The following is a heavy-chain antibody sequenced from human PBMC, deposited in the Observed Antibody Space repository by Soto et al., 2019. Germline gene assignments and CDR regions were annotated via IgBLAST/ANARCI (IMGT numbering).Heavy chain of an antibody. V-gene: IGHV3-21*01. D-gene: IGHD6-13*01. CDR3: TRDASRDSSARGWFDP. Sequence: GSLRLSCAASGFTCRSFTMNWVRQAPGKGLEWVSTISSNSAYIYYTDALRGRFTISRDNAKNSLHLQMNSLRAEDTAVYYCTRDASRDSSARGWFDPWGPGTLVTVSS. CDR2: ISSNSAYI. J-gene: IGHJ5*02. CDR1: GFTCRSFT.